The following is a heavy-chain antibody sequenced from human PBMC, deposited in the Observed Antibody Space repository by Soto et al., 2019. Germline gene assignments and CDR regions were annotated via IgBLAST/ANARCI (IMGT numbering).Heavy chain of an antibody. CDR3: ARSLGYCSSTSCSAFDI. J-gene: IGHJ3*02. CDR2: IYYSGST. Sequence: SETLSLTCTVSGGSISSYYWSWTRQPPGKGLEWIGYIYYSGSTNYNPSLKSRVTISVDTSKNQFSLKLSSVTAADTAVYYCARSLGYCSSTSCSAFDIWGQGTMVTVSS. D-gene: IGHD2-2*01. CDR1: GGSISSYY. V-gene: IGHV4-59*01.